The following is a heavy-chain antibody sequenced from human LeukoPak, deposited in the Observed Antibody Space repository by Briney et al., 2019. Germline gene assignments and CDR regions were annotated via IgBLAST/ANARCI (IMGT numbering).Heavy chain of an antibody. CDR3: ARGPRGSVPYGMDV. Sequence: MSSEALSLTCTVSGGSISSYYWSWIRQPAGKGLEWIGRIYTSGSTNYNPSLKSRVTMSVDTSKNQFSLKLSSVTAADTAVYYCARGPRGSVPYGMDVWGQGTTVTVSS. D-gene: IGHD3-10*01. J-gene: IGHJ6*02. CDR1: GGSISSYY. CDR2: IYTSGST. V-gene: IGHV4-4*07.